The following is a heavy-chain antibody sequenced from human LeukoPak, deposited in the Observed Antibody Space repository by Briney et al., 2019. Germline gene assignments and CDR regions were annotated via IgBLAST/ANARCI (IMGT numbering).Heavy chain of an antibody. CDR2: IIPILGIA. CDR1: GGTFSSYA. Sequence: SVKVSCKASGGTFSSYAIRWVRQAPGQGLEWMGRIIPILGIANYAQKFQGRVTITADKSTSTAYMELSSLRSEDTAVYYCARGDGSSTSCYAHSIDYWGQGTLVTVSS. D-gene: IGHD2-2*01. CDR3: ARGDGSSTSCYAHSIDY. J-gene: IGHJ4*02. V-gene: IGHV1-69*04.